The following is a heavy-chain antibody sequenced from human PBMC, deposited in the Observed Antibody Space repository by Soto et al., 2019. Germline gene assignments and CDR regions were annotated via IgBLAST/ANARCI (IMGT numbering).Heavy chain of an antibody. CDR2: IIPIFGTA. Sequence: SVKVSCKASGGTFSSYAISWVRQAPGQGLEWMGGIIPIFGTANYAQKFQGRVTITADESTSTAYMELSSLRSEDTAVYYCARECSGGSCAPTYYYYGMDVWGQGTTVTVSS. J-gene: IGHJ6*02. CDR1: GGTFSSYA. V-gene: IGHV1-69*13. D-gene: IGHD2-15*01. CDR3: ARECSGGSCAPTYYYYGMDV.